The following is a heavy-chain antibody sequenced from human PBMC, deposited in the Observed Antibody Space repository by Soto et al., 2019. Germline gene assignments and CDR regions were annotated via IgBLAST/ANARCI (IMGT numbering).Heavy chain of an antibody. J-gene: IGHJ4*02. V-gene: IGHV1-18*01. CDR1: GYPFGGYA. D-gene: IGHD4-17*01. Sequence: QVQLVQSGAEVKKPGASVKVSCKASGYPFGGYAIGWVRQAPGQGLERRGWVSAHTGDSGYAQRFQGRVTLTTETSTSTAYMELRGLRSDDTAVYYCARTSTSYGDYGWSLAYWGQGTLVTVSS. CDR3: ARTSTSYGDYGWSLAY. CDR2: VSAHTGDS.